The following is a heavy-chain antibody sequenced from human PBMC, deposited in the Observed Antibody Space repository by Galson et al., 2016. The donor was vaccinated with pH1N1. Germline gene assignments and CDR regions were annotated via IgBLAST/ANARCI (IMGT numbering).Heavy chain of an antibody. CDR2: ISTGGSSV. CDR3: ARVRLILPGDPTGYFYF. CDR1: GFTFSSFW. V-gene: IGHV3-74*01. J-gene: IGHJ4*03. Sequence: SLRLSCAASGFTFSSFWMHWVRQVPGKGLVWVSRISTGGSSVSYADSVKGRFTISRDNARSTLYLEMNSLTAEGTALHYCARVRLILPGDPTGYFYFWGQGTTVADSA. D-gene: IGHD7-27*01.